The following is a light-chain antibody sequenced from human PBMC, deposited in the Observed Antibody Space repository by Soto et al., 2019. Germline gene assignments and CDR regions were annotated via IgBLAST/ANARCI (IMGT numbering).Light chain of an antibody. CDR3: AAWDDSLNCVV. J-gene: IGLJ3*02. Sequence: QSVLTQPPSASGTPGQRVTISCSGSSSNIGSHTVNWYQQLPGPAPRLLIYNTYYRPSGGADRFSVSKSGTSASLAISGLQSEDEADYYCAAWDDSLNCVVFGGGTKLTVL. CDR2: NTY. V-gene: IGLV1-44*01. CDR1: SSNIGSHT.